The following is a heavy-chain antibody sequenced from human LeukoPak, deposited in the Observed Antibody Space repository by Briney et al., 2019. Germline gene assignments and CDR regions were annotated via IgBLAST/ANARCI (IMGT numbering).Heavy chain of an antibody. CDR3: ARDQVGDGYNPHDY. D-gene: IGHD5-24*01. J-gene: IGHJ4*02. Sequence: GGSLRLSCAASGFTFSSNYMSWVRQAPGKGLEWVSVIYSGGSTYYADSVKGRFTISRDNSKNTLYLQMNSLRAEDTAVYYCARDQVGDGYNPHDYWGQGTLVTVSS. CDR2: IYSGGST. CDR1: GFTFSSNY. V-gene: IGHV3-66*01.